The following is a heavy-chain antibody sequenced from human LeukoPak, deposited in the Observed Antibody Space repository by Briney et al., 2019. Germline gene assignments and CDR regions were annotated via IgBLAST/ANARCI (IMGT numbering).Heavy chain of an antibody. CDR1: GFTFSSYA. Sequence: GGSLRLSCAASGFTFSSYAMHWVRQAPGKGLEWVAGIAYDGSDKVYTDSVKGRFTISRDNSKNTLYLQINSLRAEDTAVYYCATDPDSSGYYYPIFDYWGQGTLVTVSS. D-gene: IGHD3-22*01. J-gene: IGHJ4*02. CDR3: ATDPDSSGYYYPIFDY. V-gene: IGHV3-30-3*01. CDR2: IAYDGSDK.